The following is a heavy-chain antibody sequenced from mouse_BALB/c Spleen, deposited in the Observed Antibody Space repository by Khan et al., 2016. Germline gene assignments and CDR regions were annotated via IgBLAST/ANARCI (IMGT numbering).Heavy chain of an antibody. CDR2: IYPGSNNI. CDR1: GYTFTDYV. D-gene: IGHD3-1*01. J-gene: IGHJ4*01. Sequence: QVQLKQSGPELVKPGASVNMSCKASGYTFTDYVIGWVKQRTGQGLEWIGEIYPGSNNIYYNEKLKDKATLTADKSSSTAYMQLSSLTSEDSAVYFCARSGSLSYYTLDYWGQGASVTVSS. CDR3: ARSGSLSYYTLDY. V-gene: IGHV1-77*01.